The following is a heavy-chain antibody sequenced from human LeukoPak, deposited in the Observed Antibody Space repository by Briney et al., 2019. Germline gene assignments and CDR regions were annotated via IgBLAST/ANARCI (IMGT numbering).Heavy chain of an antibody. CDR3: ARDQPNMYDRSGYGDH. D-gene: IGHD3-22*01. CDR1: GFTFSSYA. J-gene: IGHJ4*02. V-gene: IGHV3-33*01. Sequence: GGSLRLSCAASGFTFSSYAMHWVRQAPGKGLEWVAVIWSDGSNKYYADSVKGRFTISRDNSKNTLYLQMSTLRAEDTAVYFCARDQPNMYDRSGYGDHWGQGTLVTVSS. CDR2: IWSDGSNK.